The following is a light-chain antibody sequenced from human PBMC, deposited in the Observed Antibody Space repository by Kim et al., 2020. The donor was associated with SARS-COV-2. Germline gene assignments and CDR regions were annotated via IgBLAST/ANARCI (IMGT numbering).Light chain of an antibody. CDR2: AAA. V-gene: IGKV1-39*01. CDR1: QNNDNY. Sequence: SVGDRGTISCRASQNNDNYLNWYQQQPGKAPKLLIYAAANLQSGVPSRFSGSGSGSDFTLTISSLQPEDFATYYCQQSYNSPPITFGQGTRLEIK. CDR3: QQSYNSPPIT. J-gene: IGKJ5*01.